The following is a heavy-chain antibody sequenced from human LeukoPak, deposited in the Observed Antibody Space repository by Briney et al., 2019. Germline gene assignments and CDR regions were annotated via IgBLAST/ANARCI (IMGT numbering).Heavy chain of an antibody. Sequence: GGSLRLSCAASGFTFGNAWMSWVRQAPGKGLEWVGRIKSKTDGGTTDYAAPVKGRFTISRDDSKNTLYLQMNSLKTEDTAVYYCTTEQQLVRFDYWGQGTLVTVPS. J-gene: IGHJ4*02. CDR3: TTEQQLVRFDY. D-gene: IGHD6-13*01. V-gene: IGHV3-15*01. CDR1: GFTFGNAW. CDR2: IKSKTDGGTT.